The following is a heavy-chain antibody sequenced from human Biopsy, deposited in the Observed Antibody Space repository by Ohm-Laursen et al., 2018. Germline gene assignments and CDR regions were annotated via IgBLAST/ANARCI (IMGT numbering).Heavy chain of an antibody. D-gene: IGHD1-26*01. CDR1: GGPFNNHA. CDR3: ARDALGGGSYRFFY. V-gene: IGHV1-69*01. J-gene: IGHJ4*02. CDR2: IIPIFGTA. Sequence: SSVKVSCKASGGPFNNHAISWVRQAPGQGLEWMGGIIPIFGTANYAQKFQGRVTITADESTSTAYMELSSLRSDDTAVYYCARDALGGGSYRFFYWGQGSLVTVSS.